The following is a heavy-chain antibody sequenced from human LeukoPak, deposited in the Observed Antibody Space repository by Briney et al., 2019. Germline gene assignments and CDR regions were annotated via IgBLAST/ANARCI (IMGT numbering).Heavy chain of an antibody. D-gene: IGHD1-1*01. CDR3: ASGRIVESYYYYYYMDV. V-gene: IGHV1-69*13. J-gene: IGHJ6*03. CDR1: GGTFSSYA. CDR2: IIPIFGTA. Sequence: ASVKVSCKASGGTFSSYAISWVRQAPGQGLEWMGGIIPIFGTANYAQKFQGRVTITADESTSTAYMELSSLRSEDTAVYYCASGRIVESYYYYYYMDVWGKGTTVTVSS.